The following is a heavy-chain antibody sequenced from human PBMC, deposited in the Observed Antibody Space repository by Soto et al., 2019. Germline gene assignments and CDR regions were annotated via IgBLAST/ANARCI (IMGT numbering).Heavy chain of an antibody. D-gene: IGHD2-2*01. V-gene: IGHV1-69*13. Sequence: SVKVSCKASGGTFSSYAISWVRQAPGQGLEWMGGIIPIFGTANYAQKFQGRVTITADESTNTAYMELSSLRSEDTAVYYCARDLDCSSTSCSGHYWGQGTLVTVSS. CDR2: IIPIFGTA. CDR3: ARDLDCSSTSCSGHY. J-gene: IGHJ4*02. CDR1: GGTFSSYA.